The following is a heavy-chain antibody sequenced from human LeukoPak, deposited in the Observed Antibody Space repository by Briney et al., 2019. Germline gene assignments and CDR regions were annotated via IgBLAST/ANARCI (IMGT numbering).Heavy chain of an antibody. CDR3: VKGSAAGRPYYFDY. J-gene: IGHJ4*02. D-gene: IGHD2-21*01. Sequence: GGSLRLSCAGSGFIFNNYAMHWVRQPPGKGLEWVSGISWNSGSIDYADSVKGRFTISTDNSKDTMYLQMNSLRAEDTAVYYCVKGSAAGRPYYFDYWGQGTLVTVSS. CDR2: ISWNSGSI. V-gene: IGHV3-9*01. CDR1: GFIFNNYA.